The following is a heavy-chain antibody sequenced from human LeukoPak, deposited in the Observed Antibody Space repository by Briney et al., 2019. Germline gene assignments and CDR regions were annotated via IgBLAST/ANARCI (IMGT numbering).Heavy chain of an antibody. J-gene: IGHJ4*02. CDR2: ISSSGSTI. V-gene: IGHV3-48*03. CDR1: GFTFSSYE. CDR3: ARDLFSSYYDTSGYSAFDY. D-gene: IGHD3-22*01. Sequence: PGGSLRLSCAASGFTFSSYEMNWVRQAPGKGLEWVSYISSSGSTIYYADYVKGRFTISRDNASHSLYLQMNSLRAEDTAVYYCARDLFSSYYDTSGYSAFDYWGQGTLVTVSS.